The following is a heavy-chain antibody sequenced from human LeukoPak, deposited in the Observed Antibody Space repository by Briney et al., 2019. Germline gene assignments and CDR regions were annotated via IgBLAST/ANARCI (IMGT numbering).Heavy chain of an antibody. Sequence: PGRSLRLSCAASGFIFSIYTMHWVRQAPGKGLEWVAVISYDGSNKYYGDSVKGRFTISRDNSKNTLYLQMDSLRAEDTAVYYCARPRGSRWSIPFDNWGQGTLVTVSS. V-gene: IGHV3-30-3*01. CDR1: GFIFSIYT. CDR3: ARPRGSRWSIPFDN. D-gene: IGHD6-13*01. CDR2: ISYDGSNK. J-gene: IGHJ4*02.